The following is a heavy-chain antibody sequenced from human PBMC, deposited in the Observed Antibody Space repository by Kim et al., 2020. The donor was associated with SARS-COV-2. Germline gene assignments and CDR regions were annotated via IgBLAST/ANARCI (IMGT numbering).Heavy chain of an antibody. CDR1: GGSFSGYY. J-gene: IGHJ6*02. D-gene: IGHD3-10*01. Sequence: SETLSLTCAVYGGSFSGYYWSWIRQPPGKGLEWIGEINHSGSTNYNPSLKSRVTISVDTSKNQFSLKLSSVTAADTAVYYCARTTMVRGVITSYYYYGMDVWGQGTTVTVSS. CDR2: INHSGST. V-gene: IGHV4-34*01. CDR3: ARTTMVRGVITSYYYYGMDV.